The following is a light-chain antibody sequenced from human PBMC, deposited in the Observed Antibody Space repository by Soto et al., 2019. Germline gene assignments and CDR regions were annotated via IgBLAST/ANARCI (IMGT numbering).Light chain of an antibody. CDR3: QPYNNLLSIT. CDR1: QSVSSN. CDR2: VAS. Sequence: EIVMTQSPATLSVSPGERATLSCRASQSVSSNLAWYQQKPGQAPRLLIYVASTRATCIPARFSGSGSRTEFTLTISSLQSEDFVGYYCQPYNNLLSITFGQGTRLEI. V-gene: IGKV3-15*01. J-gene: IGKJ5*01.